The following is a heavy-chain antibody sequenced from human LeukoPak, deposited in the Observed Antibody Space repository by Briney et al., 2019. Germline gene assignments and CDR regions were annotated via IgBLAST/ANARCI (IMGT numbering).Heavy chain of an antibody. CDR3: ARLRMVRGVIRPTRQYYLDY. D-gene: IGHD3-10*01. V-gene: IGHV4-59*08. J-gene: IGHJ4*02. CDR1: GGSISSYY. CDR2: IYYSGST. Sequence: PSETLSLTCTVSGGSISSYYWSWIRQPPGKGLEWIGYIYYSGSTNYNPSLKSRVTISVDTSKNQFSLKLSSVTAADTAVYYCARLRMVRGVIRPTRQYYLDYWGQGTLVTVSS.